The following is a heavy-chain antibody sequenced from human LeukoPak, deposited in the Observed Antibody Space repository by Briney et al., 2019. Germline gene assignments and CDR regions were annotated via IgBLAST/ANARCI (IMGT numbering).Heavy chain of an antibody. CDR3: ARTRAYCSGDKCLIDY. CDR2: IGTTDDT. D-gene: IGHD2-21*01. V-gene: IGHV3-13*01. J-gene: IGHJ4*02. Sequence: PGGSLRLSCAASGFTFNNYGMHWVRQPTGEGLEWVSAIGTTDDTYYVDSVKGRFTISREDAENSLYLQMNSLRVGDTAVYYCARTRAYCSGDKCLIDYWGQGTLVTVSS. CDR1: GFTFNNYG.